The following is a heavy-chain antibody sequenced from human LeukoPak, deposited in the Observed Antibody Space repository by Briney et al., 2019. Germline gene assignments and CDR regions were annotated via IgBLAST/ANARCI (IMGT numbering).Heavy chain of an antibody. CDR3: ARDRCSGGSCYPFDY. CDR1: GFTVSSNY. CDR2: IYSGGST. J-gene: IGHJ4*02. V-gene: IGHV3-66*01. Sequence: GGSLRLSCAASGFTVSSNYMSWVRQAPGKGLEWVSVIYSGGSTYYADSVKGRFTISRDNSKNTLYLQMNSLRAEDTAVYYCARDRCSGGSCYPFDYWGQGTLVTVSS. D-gene: IGHD2-15*01.